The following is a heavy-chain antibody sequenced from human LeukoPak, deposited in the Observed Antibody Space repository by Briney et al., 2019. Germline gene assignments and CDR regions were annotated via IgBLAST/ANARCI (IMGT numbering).Heavy chain of an antibody. Sequence: PSQTLSLTCTVSGGSISSSSYYWGWIRQPPGKGLEWIGSIYYSGSTYYNPSLKSRVTISVDTSKNQFSLKLSSVTAADTAVYYCASDNDRHSTWGQGTLVTVSS. CDR1: GGSISSSSYY. CDR3: ASDNDRHST. V-gene: IGHV4-39*07. CDR2: IYYSGST. D-gene: IGHD3-22*01. J-gene: IGHJ5*02.